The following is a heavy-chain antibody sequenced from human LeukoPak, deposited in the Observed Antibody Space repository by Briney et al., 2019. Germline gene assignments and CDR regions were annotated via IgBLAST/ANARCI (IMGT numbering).Heavy chain of an antibody. CDR2: IYHIGST. CDR3: ARGIYWFDP. J-gene: IGHJ5*02. Sequence: SETLSLTCTVSGYSISSGYYWGWIRQPPGKGLEWIGSIYHIGSTCYNPSLKSRVTISVDTSKNQFSLKLSSVTAADTAVYYCARGIYWFDPWGQGTLVTVSS. CDR1: GYSISSGYY. V-gene: IGHV4-38-2*02.